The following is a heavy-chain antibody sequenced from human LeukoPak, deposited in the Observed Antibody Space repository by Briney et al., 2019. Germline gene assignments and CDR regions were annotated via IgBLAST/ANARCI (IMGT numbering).Heavy chain of an antibody. J-gene: IGHJ4*02. CDR1: GFTFSSYG. CDR3: AKDRGYDFWSGLLDY. D-gene: IGHD3-3*01. Sequence: GGSLRLSCAASGFTFSSYGMHWVRQAPGKGLEWVAFIRYDGSNKYYADSVKGRFTISRDNSKNTLYLQMNSLRAEDTAVYYCAKDRGYDFWSGLLDYWGLGTLVTVSS. CDR2: IRYDGSNK. V-gene: IGHV3-30*02.